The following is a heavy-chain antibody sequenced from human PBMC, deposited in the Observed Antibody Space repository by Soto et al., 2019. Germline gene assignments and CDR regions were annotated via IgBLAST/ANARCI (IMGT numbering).Heavy chain of an antibody. Sequence: PSETLSLTCAVSGGSISSSNWWSWVRQPPGKGLEWIGEIYHSGSTNYNPSLKSRVTISVDKSKNQFSLKLSSVTAADTAVYYCARVPYGSGSYYSYYFDYWGRGTLVTVSS. J-gene: IGHJ4*02. D-gene: IGHD3-10*01. CDR2: IYHSGST. V-gene: IGHV4-4*02. CDR3: ARVPYGSGSYYSYYFDY. CDR1: GGSISSSNW.